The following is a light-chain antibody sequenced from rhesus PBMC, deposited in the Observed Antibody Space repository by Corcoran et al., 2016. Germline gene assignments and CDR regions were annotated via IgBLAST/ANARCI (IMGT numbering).Light chain of an antibody. CDR3: AQAIAFPLA. Sequence: DIVMTQTPLSLPIAPGEPASISCRSSQSLMHRDGHTYFHWYLQKPGRSPQLLSSETSNRASGVPDRFMGRGSGTDFTLRISRVGAEGVGVYCCAQAIAFPLAFGGGTKVEV. CDR2: ETS. V-gene: IGKV2-72*01. J-gene: IGKJ4*01. CDR1: QSLMHRDGHTY.